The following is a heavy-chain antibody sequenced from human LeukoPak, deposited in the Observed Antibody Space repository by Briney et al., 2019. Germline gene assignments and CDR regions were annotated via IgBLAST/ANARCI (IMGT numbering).Heavy chain of an antibody. V-gene: IGHV4-59*12. CDR2: IYYNGST. J-gene: IGHJ5*02. D-gene: IGHD6-13*01. Sequence: SETLSLTCTVSGGSISSYYWSWIRQPPGKGLEWIGYIYYNGSTNYNPSLKSRVTISVDTSKNQFSLKLSSVTAADTAVYYYARDSGSSWYGTWFDPWGQGTLVTVSS. CDR3: ARDSGSSWYGTWFDP. CDR1: GGSISSYY.